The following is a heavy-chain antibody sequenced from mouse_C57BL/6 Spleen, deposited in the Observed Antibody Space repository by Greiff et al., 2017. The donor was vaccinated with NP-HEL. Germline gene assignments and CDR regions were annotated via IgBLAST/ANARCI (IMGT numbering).Heavy chain of an antibody. D-gene: IGHD2-4*01. CDR3: ARGGDYDGGFAY. CDR2: IDPSDSYT. Sequence: QVQLKQPGAELVKPGASVKLSCKASGYTFTSYWMQWVKQRPGQGLEWIGEIDPSDSYTNYNQKFKGKATLTVDTSSSTAYMQLSSLTSEDSAVYYCARGGDYDGGFAYWGQGTLVTVSA. V-gene: IGHV1-50*01. CDR1: GYTFTSYW. J-gene: IGHJ3*01.